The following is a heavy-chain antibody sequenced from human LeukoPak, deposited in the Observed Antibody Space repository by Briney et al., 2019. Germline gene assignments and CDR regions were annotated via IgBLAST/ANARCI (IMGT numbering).Heavy chain of an antibody. D-gene: IGHD3-22*01. CDR1: GGSFSGYY. Sequence: SETLSLTCAVYGGSFSGYYWSWIRQPPGKGLEWIGEINHSGSTNYNPSLKSRVTISVDTSKNQFSLKLSSVTAADTAVYYCASEDDSSGYYPNYFDYWGQGTLVTVSS. J-gene: IGHJ4*02. CDR2: INHSGST. V-gene: IGHV4-34*01. CDR3: ASEDDSSGYYPNYFDY.